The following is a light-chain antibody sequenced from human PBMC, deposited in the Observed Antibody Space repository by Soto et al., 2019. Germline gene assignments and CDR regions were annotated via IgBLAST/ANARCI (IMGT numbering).Light chain of an antibody. CDR3: SSYTSSSTYV. Sequence: QSALTQPASVSGSPGQSITISCTGTSSDVGGYGYVSWYQQHPDKAPKLMIYDVSNRPSGVSDRFSGSKSGNTASLTISVLQAEDEADYYCSSYTSSSTYVFGTGTKLTVL. CDR2: DVS. CDR1: SSDVGGYGY. J-gene: IGLJ1*01. V-gene: IGLV2-14*03.